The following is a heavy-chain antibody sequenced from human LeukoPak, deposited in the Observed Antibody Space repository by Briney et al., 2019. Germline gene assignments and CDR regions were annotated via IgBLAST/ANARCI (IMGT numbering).Heavy chain of an antibody. CDR2: INTNTGNP. V-gene: IGHV7-4-1*02. Sequence: VASVKVSCKASGYTFTGYYMHWVRQAPGQGLQWMGWINTNTGNPTYAQGFTGRYVFSLDTSVSTAYLQISGLTADDTAVYFCGRDPRLGIRGYTYGYIEYWGQGTLVTVSS. CDR1: GYTFTGYY. D-gene: IGHD5-18*01. J-gene: IGHJ4*02. CDR3: GRDPRLGIRGYTYGYIEY.